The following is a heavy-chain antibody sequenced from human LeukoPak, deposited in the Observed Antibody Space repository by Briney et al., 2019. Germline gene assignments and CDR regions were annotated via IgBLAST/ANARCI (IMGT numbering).Heavy chain of an antibody. V-gene: IGHV4-34*01. CDR1: GGSFSGYY. J-gene: IGHJ6*02. D-gene: IGHD3-16*01. CDR2: INHSGST. CDR3: ARDRWGSGYYYYGMDV. Sequence: SETLSLTCAVYGGSFSGYYWSWIRQPPGKGLEWIGEINHSGSTNYNPSLKSRVTISVDTSKNQFSLKLSSVTAADTAVYYCARDRWGSGYYYYGMDVWGQGTTVTVSS.